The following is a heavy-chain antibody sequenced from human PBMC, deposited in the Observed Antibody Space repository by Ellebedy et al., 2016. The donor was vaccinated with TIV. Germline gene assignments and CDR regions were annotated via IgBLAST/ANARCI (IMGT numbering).Heavy chain of an antibody. CDR3: VRGTLGGVIVEPL. J-gene: IGHJ4*02. Sequence: PGGSLRLSCAGSGFPFREYYMSWIRQAPGKGPESIAYINSLSNYRLYADSVKGRFTVSRDKANKSLFLDISSLRVDDTAVDYCVRGTLGGVIVEPLWGQGTLVTVSS. CDR2: INSLSNYR. D-gene: IGHD3-16*02. V-gene: IGHV3-11*06. CDR1: GFPFREYY.